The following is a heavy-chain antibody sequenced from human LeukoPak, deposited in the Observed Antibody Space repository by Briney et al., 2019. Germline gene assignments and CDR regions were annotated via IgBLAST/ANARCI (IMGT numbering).Heavy chain of an antibody. CDR1: GYTFTSYG. D-gene: IGHD3-10*01. V-gene: IGHV1-18*01. Sequence: ASVKVSCKASGYTFTSYGISWVRQAPGQGLEWMGWISAYNGNTNYAQKLQGRVTVTTDTSTSTAYMELRSLRSDDTAVYYCARVEGRPYYYYMDVWGKGTTVTVSS. CDR3: ARVEGRPYYYYMDV. CDR2: ISAYNGNT. J-gene: IGHJ6*03.